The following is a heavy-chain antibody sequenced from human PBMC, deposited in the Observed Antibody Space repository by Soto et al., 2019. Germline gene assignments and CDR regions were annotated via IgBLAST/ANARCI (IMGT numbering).Heavy chain of an antibody. V-gene: IGHV4-38-2*02. J-gene: IGHJ4*02. CDR2: ISHTGRT. CDR3: ARDPANLALAVAYFDS. CDR1: GSSITNSFY. D-gene: IGHD2-15*01. Sequence: SETLSLTCRVSGSSITNSFYWGWIRQSPEKGLEWIGSISHTGRTSYNPSLKSRVSISVDTSKNQFSLTLTSVTAADAAVYYCARDPANLALAVAYFDSWGQGTLVTVSS.